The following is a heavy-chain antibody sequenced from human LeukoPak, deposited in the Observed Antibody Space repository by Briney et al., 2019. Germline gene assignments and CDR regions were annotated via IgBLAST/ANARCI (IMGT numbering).Heavy chain of an antibody. D-gene: IGHD2-2*01. Sequence: PSETLSLTCTVSGGSISSYYWSWIRQPPGKGLEWIGYIYYSGSTNYNPSLKSRVTISVDTSKNQFSLKLSSVTVADTAVYHCAEHCSSTSCYGAFDIWGQGTMVTVSS. J-gene: IGHJ3*02. V-gene: IGHV4-59*01. CDR2: IYYSGST. CDR1: GGSISSYY. CDR3: AEHCSSTSCYGAFDI.